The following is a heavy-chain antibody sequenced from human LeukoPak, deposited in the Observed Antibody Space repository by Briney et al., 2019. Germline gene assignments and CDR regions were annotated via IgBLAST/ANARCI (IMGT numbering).Heavy chain of an antibody. CDR2: IYYSGST. CDR3: ASYGGKGYFDY. Sequence: SETLSLTCTVSGGSISSYYWSWIRQPPGKGLGWIGYIYYSGSTNYNPSLKSRVTISVDTSKNQFSLKLSSVTAADTAVYCCASYGGKGYFDYWGQGTLVTVSS. D-gene: IGHD4-23*01. J-gene: IGHJ4*02. V-gene: IGHV4-59*01. CDR1: GGSISSYY.